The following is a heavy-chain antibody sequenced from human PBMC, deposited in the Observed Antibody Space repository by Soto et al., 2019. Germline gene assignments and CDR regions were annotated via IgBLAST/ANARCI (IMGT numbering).Heavy chain of an antibody. Sequence: SETLSLTCAVYGGSFSGYYWSWIRQPPGKGLEWIGEINHSGSTNYNPSLKSRVTISVDTSKNQFSLKLSSVTAADTAVYYCARDGAYSSSWYPRYSYYGMDVWGQGTTVTV. CDR2: INHSGST. V-gene: IGHV4-34*01. D-gene: IGHD6-13*01. J-gene: IGHJ6*02. CDR1: GGSFSGYY. CDR3: ARDGAYSSSWYPRYSYYGMDV.